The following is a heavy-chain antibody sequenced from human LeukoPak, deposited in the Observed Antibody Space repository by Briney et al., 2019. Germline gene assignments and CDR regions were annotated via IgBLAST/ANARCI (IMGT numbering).Heavy chain of an antibody. CDR1: GFTFSSYA. Sequence: GGSLRLSCAASGFTFSSYAMSWVRQAPGKGLEWVSAISGSGGSTYYADSVKGRFTISRDNSKNTLYLQMNSLRAEDTAVYYCARAARGSSGYYYFDYWGQGTLVTVSS. D-gene: IGHD3-22*01. V-gene: IGHV3-23*01. CDR3: ARAARGSSGYYYFDY. CDR2: ISGSGGST. J-gene: IGHJ4*02.